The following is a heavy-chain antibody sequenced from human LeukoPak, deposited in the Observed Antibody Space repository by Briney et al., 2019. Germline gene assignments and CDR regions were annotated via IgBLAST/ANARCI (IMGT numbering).Heavy chain of an antibody. J-gene: IGHJ6*02. CDR2: INQRRNT. CDR1: GGSFSGYS. V-gene: IGHV4-34*01. D-gene: IGHD2-2*02. CDR3: ARDRVGYCSSTSCYKYYYYYYGMDV. Sequence: SETLSLICVVYGGSFSGYSWSWIRQPPGKGLEWIGEINQRRNTNYNPSLKSRVTISIDTSKNQFSLKLSSVTAADTAVYYCARDRVGYCSSTSCYKYYYYYYGMDVWGQGTTVTVSS.